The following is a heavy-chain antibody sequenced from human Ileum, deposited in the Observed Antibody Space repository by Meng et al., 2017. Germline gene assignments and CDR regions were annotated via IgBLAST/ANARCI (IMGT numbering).Heavy chain of an antibody. CDR2: ISYSGRT. CDR1: GGSITSDF. V-gene: IGHV4-59*01. J-gene: IGHJ4*02. Sequence: GSLRLSCTVSGGSITSDFWSWLRQPPGKGLEWIAWISYSGRTNYNPSLKSRVAISMDRSKSQFSLNLSSVTAADTAVYYCAVLPAYSSSWYVFDYWGQGTLVTVSS. CDR3: AVLPAYSSSWYVFDY. D-gene: IGHD6-13*01.